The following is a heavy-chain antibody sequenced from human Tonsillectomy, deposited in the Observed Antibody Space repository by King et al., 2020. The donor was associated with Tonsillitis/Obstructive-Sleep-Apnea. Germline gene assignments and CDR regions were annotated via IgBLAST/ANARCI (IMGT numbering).Heavy chain of an antibody. V-gene: IGHV3-30*10. CDR3: GRHKGATIPVATLDY. CDR1: GFTFSNYA. CDR2: ISYDGCVK. Sequence: VQLVESGGGVVQPGRSLRLSCAASGFTFSNYAMHWVRQAPGKGLEWVAVISYDGCVKWFTDSVRGRFTTSRDNSKNTLYLQLDSLRTEDTAVYYCGRHKGATIPVATLDYWGQGTLVTVSS. J-gene: IGHJ4*02. D-gene: IGHD6-19*01.